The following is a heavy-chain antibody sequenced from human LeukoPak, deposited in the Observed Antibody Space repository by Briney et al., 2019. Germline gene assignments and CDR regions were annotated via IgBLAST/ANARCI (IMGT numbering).Heavy chain of an antibody. CDR3: AKSGINYDSSGYYLDDY. CDR2: XXGSGGST. J-gene: IGHJ4*02. Sequence: GLEWVXXXXGSGGSTYYADSVKGRFTISRDNSKNTLYLQMNSLRAEDTAVYYCAKSGINYDSSGYYLDDYWGQGTLVTVSS. V-gene: IGHV3-23*01. D-gene: IGHD3-22*01.